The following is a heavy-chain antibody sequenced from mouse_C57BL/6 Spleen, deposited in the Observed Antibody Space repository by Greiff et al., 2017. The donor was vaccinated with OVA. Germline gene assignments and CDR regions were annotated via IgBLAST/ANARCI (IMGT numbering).Heavy chain of an antibody. CDR3: ARNWGDAYAMDY. J-gene: IGHJ4*01. Sequence: QVQLKESGPGLVQPSQSLSITCTASGFSLTSYGVHWVRQSPGKGLEWLGVLWSGGSTDYNAAFISRLSISKDNSKSQVFFKMNSLQADDTAIYYCARNWGDAYAMDYWGQGTSVTVSS. CDR1: GFSLTSYG. D-gene: IGHD3-3*01. CDR2: LWSGGST. V-gene: IGHV2-2*01.